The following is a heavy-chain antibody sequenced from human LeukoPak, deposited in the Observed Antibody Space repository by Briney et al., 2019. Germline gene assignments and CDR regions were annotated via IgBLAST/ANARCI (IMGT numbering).Heavy chain of an antibody. D-gene: IGHD4-11*01. CDR2: INPNSSGT. CDR3: ARAGSNSNYPSEIRFDP. J-gene: IGHJ5*02. CDR1: GYTFTGYY. Sequence: GASVKVSCKASGYTFTGYYMHWVRQAPGQGLEWMGRINPNSSGTNYAQKFQGTVTMTTDASTSTAYMELRSLRSDDTAVYYCARAGSNSNYPSEIRFDPWGQGTLVTVSS. V-gene: IGHV1-2*06.